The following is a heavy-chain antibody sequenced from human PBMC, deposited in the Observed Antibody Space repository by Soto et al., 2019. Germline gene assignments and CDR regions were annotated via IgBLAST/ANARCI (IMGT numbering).Heavy chain of an antibody. CDR2: MNHDGSER. D-gene: IGHD3-22*01. V-gene: IGHV3-7*04. J-gene: IGHJ3*02. CDR1: GFTFRTSW. CDR3: ARDLCGSSGYPASTHGFDI. Sequence: EVQLVESGGGLVQAGGSLRLSCAASGFTFRTSWMTWVRQAPGKGLEWVANMNHDGSERYYVDSVKGRFTISRDSAKNSLYLQMNSLRAEDTAVYYCARDLCGSSGYPASTHGFDIWGQGTMVTVSS.